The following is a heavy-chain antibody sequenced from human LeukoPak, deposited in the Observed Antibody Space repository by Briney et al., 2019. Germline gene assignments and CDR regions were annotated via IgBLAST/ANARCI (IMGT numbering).Heavy chain of an antibody. Sequence: ASVKVSCKASGYTFTSYGISWVRQAPGQGLEWMGWISAYNGNTNYAQKLQGRVTMTTDTSTSTAYMELRSLRSDDTAVYHCARSLSGYGFRSFLDYYYGMDVWGQGTTVTVSS. D-gene: IGHD5-12*01. CDR1: GYTFTSYG. CDR2: ISAYNGNT. J-gene: IGHJ6*02. V-gene: IGHV1-18*01. CDR3: ARSLSGYGFRSFLDYYYGMDV.